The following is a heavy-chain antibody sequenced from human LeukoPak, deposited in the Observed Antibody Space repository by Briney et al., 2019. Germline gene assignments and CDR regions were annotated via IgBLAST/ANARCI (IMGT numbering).Heavy chain of an antibody. J-gene: IGHJ4*02. CDR3: ARGGYSYGPGFDY. CDR1: GGSISSYY. Sequence: SETLPLTCTVSGGSISSYYWSWIRQPPGKGLEWIGYIYYSGSTNYNPSLKNRVTISVDTSKNQFSLKLSSVTAADTAVYYCARGGYSYGPGFDYWGQGTLVTVSS. V-gene: IGHV4-59*01. CDR2: IYYSGST. D-gene: IGHD5-18*01.